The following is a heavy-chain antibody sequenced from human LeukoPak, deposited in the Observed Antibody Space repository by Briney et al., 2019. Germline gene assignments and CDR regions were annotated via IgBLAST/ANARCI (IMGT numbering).Heavy chain of an antibody. CDR2: ISGSGDTT. Sequence: GGSLRLSCAASGFTFSSYAMSWVRQAPGGGLEWVSAISGSGDTTYHADSVKGRFTISRDNSENRLSLQMDSLRAEDTAVYFCAKDTTAWWYHRAYMDVWGKGTAVTVSS. CDR1: GFTFSSYA. D-gene: IGHD2-15*01. V-gene: IGHV3-23*01. J-gene: IGHJ6*03. CDR3: AKDTTAWWYHRAYMDV.